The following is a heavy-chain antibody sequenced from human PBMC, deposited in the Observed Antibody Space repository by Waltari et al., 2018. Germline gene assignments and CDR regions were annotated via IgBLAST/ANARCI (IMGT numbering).Heavy chain of an antibody. V-gene: IGHV4-59*01. CDR2: IYYSGSGST. D-gene: IGHD1-26*01. J-gene: IGHJ1*01. Sequence: QVQLQESGPGLVKPSETLSLTCTVSGGSISSYYWSWIRQSPGKGLEWSGYIYYSGSGSTSYNPSLTSRVTLSVDTAKNQVSLKLTSVTAADTAIYYCARGMSGSYHTPFQHWGQGTLVTVSS. CDR1: GGSISSYY. CDR3: ARGMSGSYHTPFQH.